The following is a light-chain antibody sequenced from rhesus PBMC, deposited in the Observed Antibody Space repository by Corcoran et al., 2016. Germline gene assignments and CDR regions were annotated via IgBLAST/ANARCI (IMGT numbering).Light chain of an antibody. CDR2: KAA. V-gene: IGKV1-16*01. Sequence: DIQMTQSPSSLSASVGDKVTITCQASQSISSWLAWYQQKPGKAPKPLLYKAATLESGVPSRFSGNGSGTDFTLTISSLQPEDFATYYCQQYNSAPFTFGPGTKLDFK. CDR1: QSISSW. J-gene: IGKJ3*01. CDR3: QQYNSAPFT.